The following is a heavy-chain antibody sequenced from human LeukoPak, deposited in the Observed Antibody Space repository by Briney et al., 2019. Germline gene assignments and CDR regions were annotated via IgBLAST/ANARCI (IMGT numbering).Heavy chain of an antibody. V-gene: IGHV4-39*07. CDR3: ARAWTTVTIFRRWGGPTDY. J-gene: IGHJ4*02. Sequence: SETLSLTCTVSGGSISSSSYYWSWIRQPPGKGLEWIGEINHSGSTNYNPSLKSRVTISVDTSKNQFSLKLSSVTAADTAVYYCARAWTTVTIFRRWGGPTDYWGQGTLVTVSS. D-gene: IGHD4-17*01. CDR2: INHSGST. CDR1: GGSISSSSYY.